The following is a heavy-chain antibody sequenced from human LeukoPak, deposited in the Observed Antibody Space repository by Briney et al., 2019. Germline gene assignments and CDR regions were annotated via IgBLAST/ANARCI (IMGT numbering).Heavy chain of an antibody. D-gene: IGHD5-24*01. V-gene: IGHV4-61*01. CDR1: GGSVSSGSYY. J-gene: IGHJ4*02. Sequence: SETLSLTCTVSGGSVSSGSYYWSWTRQPPGKGLEWIGYIYYSGSTNYNPSLKSRVTISVDTSKNQFSLKLSSVTAADTAVYYCARLIRDGYNFYGEGDFDYWGQGTLVTVSS. CDR3: ARLIRDGYNFYGEGDFDY. CDR2: IYYSGST.